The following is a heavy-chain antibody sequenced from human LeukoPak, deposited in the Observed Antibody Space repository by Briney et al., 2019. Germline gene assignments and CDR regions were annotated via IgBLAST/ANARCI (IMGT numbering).Heavy chain of an antibody. J-gene: IGHJ4*02. Sequence: KASETLSLTCSVSVVSICCFHWIWIRPSRGEARVWWGYIYYSGSTYYSPALTSRVTISVDTSKNQFSLRLTSVTAADTAVYYCARHGSRAVAGYFDYWGQGTLVTVSS. CDR3: ARHGSRAVAGYFDY. D-gene: IGHD6-19*01. CDR1: VVSICCFH. CDR2: IYYSGST. V-gene: IGHV4-59*08.